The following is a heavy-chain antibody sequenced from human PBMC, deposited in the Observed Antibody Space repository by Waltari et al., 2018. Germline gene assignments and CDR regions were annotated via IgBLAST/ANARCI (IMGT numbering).Heavy chain of an antibody. V-gene: IGHV4-34*01. Sequence: QVQLQQWGAGLLKPSETLSLTCAVYGGSFSGYYWSWIRQPPGKGLEGIGEINHSESTNDNPSLTSRVTISVDTSKNQFSLKLSSVNAADTAVYYCARAGGSYSISRAVGDYWGQGTLVTVSS. CDR3: ARAGGSYSISRAVGDY. CDR2: INHSEST. J-gene: IGHJ4*02. CDR1: GGSFSGYY. D-gene: IGHD1-26*01.